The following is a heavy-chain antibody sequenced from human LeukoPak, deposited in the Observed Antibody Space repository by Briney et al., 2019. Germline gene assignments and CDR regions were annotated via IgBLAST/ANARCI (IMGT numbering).Heavy chain of an antibody. CDR2: ISGSGGGT. Sequence: GGSLRLSCAASGFTFSTYAMSWVRQAAGKGLEWVSLISGSGGGTYYADSVKGRFTISRDNSKNTLYLQLNSLRVEDTAVYYCGSDSSSWYYDYWGQGTLVTVSS. J-gene: IGHJ4*02. V-gene: IGHV3-23*01. CDR3: GSDSSSWYYDY. CDR1: GFTFSTYA. D-gene: IGHD6-13*01.